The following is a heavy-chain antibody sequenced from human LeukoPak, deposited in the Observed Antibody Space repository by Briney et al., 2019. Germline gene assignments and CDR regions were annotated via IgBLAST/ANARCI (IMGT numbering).Heavy chain of an antibody. CDR1: GYSFTSYW. CDR3: ARHTPPYYCSSTSCPNPYGMDV. D-gene: IGHD2-2*01. Sequence: LGESLKISCKGPGYSFTSYWIGWVRQMPGKGLEWMGIIYPGDSDTRYSPSFQGQVTISADKSISTAYLQWSSLKASDTAMYYCARHTPPYYCSSTSCPNPYGMDVWGQGTTVTVSS. V-gene: IGHV5-51*01. J-gene: IGHJ6*02. CDR2: IYPGDSDT.